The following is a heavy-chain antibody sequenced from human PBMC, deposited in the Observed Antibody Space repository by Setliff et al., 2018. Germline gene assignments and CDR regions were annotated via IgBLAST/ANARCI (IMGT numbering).Heavy chain of an antibody. J-gene: IGHJ6*02. Sequence: PGGSLRLSCVASGFTFSNYGMHWVRQAPGKGLEWVALMWNDGSTKFYGDSVKGRFTISRDNSENTLYLQMNSLRAEDTAVYYCARNWATAQHYYYGMDVWGQGTTVTV. D-gene: IGHD2-21*02. CDR3: ARNWATAQHYYYGMDV. CDR2: MWNDGSTK. CDR1: GFTFSNYG. V-gene: IGHV3-33*01.